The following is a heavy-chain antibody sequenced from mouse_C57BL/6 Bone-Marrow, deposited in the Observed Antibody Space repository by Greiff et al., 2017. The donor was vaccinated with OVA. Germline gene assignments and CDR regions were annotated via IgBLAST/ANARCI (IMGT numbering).Heavy chain of an antibody. V-gene: IGHV1-19*01. CDR2: INPYNGGT. J-gene: IGHJ4*01. CDR1: GYTFTDYY. CDR3: ARGGIYYYAMDY. Sequence: EVQLQQSGPVLVKPGASVKMSCKASGYTFTDYYMNWVKQSHGKSLEWIGVINPYNGGTSYNQKFKGKATLTVDKSSSTAYMELNSLTSEDSAVYYCARGGIYYYAMDYWGQGTSVTVSS.